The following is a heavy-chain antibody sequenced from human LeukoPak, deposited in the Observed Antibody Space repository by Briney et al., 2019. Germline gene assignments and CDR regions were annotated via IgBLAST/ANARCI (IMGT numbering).Heavy chain of an antibody. V-gene: IGHV1-3*03. J-gene: IGHJ4*02. Sequence: ASVKVSCKASGYTFTSYAMHWVRQAPGQRLEWMGWINAGNGNTKYSQEFQGRVTITRDTSASTVYMELSSLRSEDMAVYYCARDANNYYDSSGYYYYFDYWGQGTLVTVSS. CDR2: INAGNGNT. CDR3: ARDANNYYDSSGYYYYFDY. D-gene: IGHD3-22*01. CDR1: GYTFTSYA.